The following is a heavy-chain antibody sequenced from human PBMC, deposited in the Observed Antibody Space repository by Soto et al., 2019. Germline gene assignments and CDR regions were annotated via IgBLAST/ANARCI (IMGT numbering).Heavy chain of an antibody. Sequence: ASVKVSCKASGYTFTSYGIIWVRQAPGQGLEWMGYISSNSGATTYAQNLQGRVTLTTDTSTSTAYMELSSLRSEDTAVYYCARAVQSGYYGSGGRTPWPYYYDGMDVRGQETTVTVSS. D-gene: IGHD3-10*01. CDR2: ISSNSGAT. V-gene: IGHV1-18*01. J-gene: IGHJ6*02. CDR3: ARAVQSGYYGSGGRTPWPYYYDGMDV. CDR1: GYTFTSYG.